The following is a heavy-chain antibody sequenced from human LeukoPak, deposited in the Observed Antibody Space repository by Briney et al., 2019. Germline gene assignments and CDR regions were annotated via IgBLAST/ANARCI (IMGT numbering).Heavy chain of an antibody. J-gene: IGHJ4*02. V-gene: IGHV1-2*02. CDR1: GYTFTGYY. CDR3: ARGTRSIAVAGMGYFDY. CDR2: INPNSGGT. D-gene: IGHD6-19*01. Sequence: GASVKVSCKASGYTFTGYYMHWVRQAPGQGLEWMGWINPNSGGTNYAQKFQGRVTMTRDTSISTAYMELSRLRSDDTAVYYCARGTRSIAVAGMGYFDYWGQGTLVTVSS.